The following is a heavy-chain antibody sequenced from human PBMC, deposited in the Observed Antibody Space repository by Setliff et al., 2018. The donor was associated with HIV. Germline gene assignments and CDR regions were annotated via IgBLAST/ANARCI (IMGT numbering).Heavy chain of an antibody. V-gene: IGHV1-18*01. CDR3: ARARLQGIVTAVGPRDNCLDP. D-gene: IGHD1-26*01. CDR1: GYSFINYG. J-gene: IGHJ5*02. CDR2: ISAYNGNT. Sequence: GASVKVSCKASGYSFINYGISWVRQAPGQGLEWMGWISAYNGNTDYAPRLLGRVTMTTDTSTSTAYMELRSLSSDDTVVYYCARARLQGIVTAVGPRDNCLDPWGQGTRVTVS.